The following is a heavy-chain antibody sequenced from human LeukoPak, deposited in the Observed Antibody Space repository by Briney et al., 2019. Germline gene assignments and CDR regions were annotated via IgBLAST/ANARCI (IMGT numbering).Heavy chain of an antibody. V-gene: IGHV4-39*07. Sequence: SETLSLTCTVSGGSISSSSYYWGWIRQPPGKGLEWIGSIYYSGSTYYNPSLKSRVTISVDTSKNQFSLKLSSVTAADTAVYYCARDWRKGYYYYYYYMDVWGKGTTVTVSS. CDR1: GGSISSSSYY. J-gene: IGHJ6*03. CDR3: ARDWRKGYYYYYYYMDV. CDR2: IYYSGST.